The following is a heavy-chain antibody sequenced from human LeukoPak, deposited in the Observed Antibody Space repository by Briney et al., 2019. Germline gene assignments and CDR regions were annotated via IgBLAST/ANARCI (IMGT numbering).Heavy chain of an antibody. J-gene: IGHJ4*02. CDR1: GGSISSHY. CDR2: IFSSGST. V-gene: IGHV4-59*11. D-gene: IGHD3-16*01. Sequence: SETLSLTCTVSGGSISSHYWSWIRQPPGKGLEWIGYIFSSGSTNYNPSLKSRVTIAVDTPKNQFSLKLSSVTAADTAVYYCARGGLYSNDYWGQGTLVTVSS. CDR3: ARGGLYSNDY.